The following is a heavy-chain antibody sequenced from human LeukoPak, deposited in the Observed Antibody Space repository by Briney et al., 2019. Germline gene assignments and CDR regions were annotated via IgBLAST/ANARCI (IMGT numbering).Heavy chain of an antibody. V-gene: IGHV3-7*01. CDR1: GLTFSSYW. D-gene: IGHD3-10*01. Sequence: GGSLRLSCAASGLTFSSYWMSWVRQAPGKGLEWVANIKHDGSEKYYVDSVKGRFTISRDNAKNSLYLQMNSLRAEDTAVYYCARDDLTYYYGSGSYYYFDYWGQGTLVTVSS. J-gene: IGHJ4*02. CDR2: IKHDGSEK. CDR3: ARDDLTYYYGSGSYYYFDY.